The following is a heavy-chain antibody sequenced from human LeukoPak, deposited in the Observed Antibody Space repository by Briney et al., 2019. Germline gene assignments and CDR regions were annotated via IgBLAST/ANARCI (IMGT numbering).Heavy chain of an antibody. Sequence: GGSLRLSCAGSGFSFSSYGMHWVRQAPGKGLEWMAFIRSDGSSKYYADSVKGRFTISRDNSKNTLYLQMNSLRAEDTAVYYCAELGITMIGGVWGKGTTVTISS. V-gene: IGHV3-30*02. CDR2: IRSDGSSK. CDR3: AELGITMIGGV. J-gene: IGHJ6*04. CDR1: GFSFSSYG. D-gene: IGHD3-10*02.